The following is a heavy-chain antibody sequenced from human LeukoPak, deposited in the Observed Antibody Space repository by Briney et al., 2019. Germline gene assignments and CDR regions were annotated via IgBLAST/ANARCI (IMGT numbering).Heavy chain of an antibody. Sequence: GGSLRLSCAASGFTFSSYAMSWVRQAPGKGLEWVSSISSSGGTTYYADSVKGRFTISRDYSKNTLYLQMNSLRAEDTAVYYCAKKFGDGIVAAGLRFDPWGQGTLVTVSS. V-gene: IGHV3-23*01. CDR3: AKKFGDGIVAAGLRFDP. CDR1: GFTFSSYA. J-gene: IGHJ5*02. D-gene: IGHD6-13*01. CDR2: ISSSGGTT.